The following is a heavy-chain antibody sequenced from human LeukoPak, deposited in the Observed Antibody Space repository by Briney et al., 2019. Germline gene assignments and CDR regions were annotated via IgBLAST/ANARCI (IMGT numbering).Heavy chain of an antibody. D-gene: IGHD6-19*01. V-gene: IGHV4-4*02. Sequence: PSETLSLTCAVFDDSIYTNKWWSGGRPPPGKGLEGIGEVSQTGTTYYDPSLTGRITISVDRSRNQFSLTLRSATAADTAVYYCASHMVVPGTRGFDDWGQGIPVTVSS. CDR2: VSQTGTT. CDR3: ASHMVVPGTRGFDD. CDR1: DDSIYTNKW. J-gene: IGHJ4*02.